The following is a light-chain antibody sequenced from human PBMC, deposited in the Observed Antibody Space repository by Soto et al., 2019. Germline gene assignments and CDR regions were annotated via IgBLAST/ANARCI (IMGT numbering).Light chain of an antibody. V-gene: IGKV1-39*01. J-gene: IGKJ1*01. CDR1: QSISSY. CDR3: QHYCSSPLT. CDR2: AAS. Sequence: DIQMTQSPSSLSASVGDRVTITCRASQSISSYLTWYQQKTGKAPKLLIYAASSLQSGVPSRFSGSGSGTDFTLTISSLQPEDFATYYCQHYCSSPLTFGQGTKVEIK.